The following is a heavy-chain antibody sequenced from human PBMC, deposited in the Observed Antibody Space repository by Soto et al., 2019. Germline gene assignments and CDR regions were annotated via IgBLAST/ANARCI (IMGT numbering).Heavy chain of an antibody. D-gene: IGHD2-2*01. CDR3: ARDRAPWDVLVPAAIGDAFDI. J-gene: IGHJ3*02. CDR1: GYTFTSYG. CDR2: ISAYNGNT. V-gene: IGHV1-18*01. Sequence: GASVKVSCKASGYTFTSYGISWVRQAPGQGLEWMGWISAYNGNTNYAQKLQGRVTMTTDTSTSTAYMELRSLRSDDTAVYYCARDRAPWDVLVPAAIGDAFDIWGQGTMVTVS.